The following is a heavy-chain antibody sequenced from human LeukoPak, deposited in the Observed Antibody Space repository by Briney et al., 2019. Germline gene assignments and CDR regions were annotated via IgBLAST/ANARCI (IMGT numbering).Heavy chain of an antibody. Sequence: KPSETLSLTCTVSGGSISSSSYYWGWIRQPPGQGLEWIGSIYYSGSTYYNPSLKSRLTISVDTSKNQFSLKLSSVTAADTAVYYCARDGYNSNWFDPWGQGTLVTVSS. D-gene: IGHD5-24*01. CDR1: GGSISSSSYY. CDR2: IYYSGST. J-gene: IGHJ5*02. V-gene: IGHV4-39*02. CDR3: ARDGYNSNWFDP.